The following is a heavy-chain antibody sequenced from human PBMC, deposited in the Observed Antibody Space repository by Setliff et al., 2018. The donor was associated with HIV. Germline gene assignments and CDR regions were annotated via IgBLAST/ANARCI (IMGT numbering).Heavy chain of an antibody. J-gene: IGHJ4*02. CDR3: ARDRSYYPNYFDY. V-gene: IGHV4-39*07. CDR2: FHHSGST. CDR1: SYSISSTTYY. Sequence: KPSETLSLTCTVSSYSISSTTYYWGWIRQPPGKGLEWIGSFHHSGSTYYNPSLKSRVTISVDTSKNQFSLKLSSVTAADTAVYYCARDRSYYPNYFDYWGQGTLVTVSS. D-gene: IGHD1-26*01.